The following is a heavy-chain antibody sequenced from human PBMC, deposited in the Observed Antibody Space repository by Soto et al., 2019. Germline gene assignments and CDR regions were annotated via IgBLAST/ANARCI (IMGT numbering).Heavy chain of an antibody. D-gene: IGHD2-2*01. Sequence: PSETLSLTCAVYGGSFSGYYWTWIRQSPEKGLEWIGEVNHSGTTYYNPSLKTRVTISVHTPKNQFSLKMSSVTAADTAVYYCARGIGYCSSINCHSSRRLRFDSWGQGTLVTVSS. V-gene: IGHV4-34*01. CDR2: VNHSGTT. CDR1: GGSFSGYY. CDR3: ARGIGYCSSINCHSSRRLRFDS. J-gene: IGHJ4*02.